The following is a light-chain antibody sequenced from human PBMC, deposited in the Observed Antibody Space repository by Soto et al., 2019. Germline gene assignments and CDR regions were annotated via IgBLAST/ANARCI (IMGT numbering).Light chain of an antibody. V-gene: IGLV2-8*01. J-gene: IGLJ1*01. CDR2: EVS. Sequence: QSALTQPPSASGYPGQSVTISCTGTSSDVGGYNFVSWYQQHPGKAPKLMIYEVSKRPSGVPDRFSGSKSGNTASLTVSGLQAEDDADYYCSSYAGSSNFVFGTGTKVTVL. CDR1: SSDVGGYNF. CDR3: SSYAGSSNFV.